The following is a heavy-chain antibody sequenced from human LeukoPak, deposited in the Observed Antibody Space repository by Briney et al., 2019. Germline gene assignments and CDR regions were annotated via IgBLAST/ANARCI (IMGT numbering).Heavy chain of an antibody. D-gene: IGHD6-13*01. V-gene: IGHV3-49*04. CDR3: TRDRHSSNWYGYFQH. Sequence: GGSLTLSCTTSGFTFGDYAVTWVRQAPGKGLDWVGLVRSKAHGGTTEYAASVKGRFSISRDDSKSIAYLQMNSLKTEDTAVYYCTRDRHSSNWYGYFQHWGQGTLVTVSS. J-gene: IGHJ1*01. CDR2: VRSKAHGGTT. CDR1: GFTFGDYA.